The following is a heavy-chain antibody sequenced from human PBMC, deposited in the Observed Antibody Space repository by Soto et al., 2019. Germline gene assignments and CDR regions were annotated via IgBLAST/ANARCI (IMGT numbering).Heavy chain of an antibody. CDR1: GFTFSSYA. J-gene: IGHJ4*02. D-gene: IGHD3-9*01. V-gene: IGHV3-30-3*01. CDR2: ISYDGSNK. CDR3: ARVPIHYDILTGYYSL. Sequence: QVQLVESGGGVVQPGRSLRLSCAASGFTFSSYAMHWVRQAPGKGLEWVAVISYDGSNKYYADSVKGRFTISRDNSKNTLYLQMNSMRAEYTAVYYCARVPIHYDILTGYYSLWGQGTLVTVSS.